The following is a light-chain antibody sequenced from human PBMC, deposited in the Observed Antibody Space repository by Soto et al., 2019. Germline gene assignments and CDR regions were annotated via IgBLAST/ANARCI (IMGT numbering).Light chain of an antibody. V-gene: IGKV3-15*01. CDR1: QSISSD. CDR3: QQYNNWPWT. CDR2: GAS. J-gene: IGKJ1*01. Sequence: EIVMTQSPATLSVSPGERATLSCRASQSISSDLAWYQQKPDQAPRLLIFGASTRATGFPARFSGSGSGTEFTLTISGLQSEDSAVYYCQQYNNWPWTFGQGTKVDIK.